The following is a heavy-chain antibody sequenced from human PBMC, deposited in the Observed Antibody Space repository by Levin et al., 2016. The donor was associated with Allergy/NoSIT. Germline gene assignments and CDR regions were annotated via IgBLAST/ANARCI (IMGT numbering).Heavy chain of an antibody. Sequence: WIRQPPGKGLEWISYISTSSSSSYTKYADSVKGRFTIARDNAKNSLHLQMNSLRAEDTAVYYCARRGPRPYNYYYYGMDVWGLGTTVTVSS. D-gene: IGHD3-16*01. V-gene: IGHV3-11*03. CDR3: ARRGPRPYNYYYYGMDV. CDR2: ISTSSSSSYT. J-gene: IGHJ6*02.